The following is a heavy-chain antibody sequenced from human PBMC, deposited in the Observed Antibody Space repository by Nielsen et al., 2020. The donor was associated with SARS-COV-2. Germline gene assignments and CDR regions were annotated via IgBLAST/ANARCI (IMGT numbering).Heavy chain of an antibody. V-gene: IGHV4-39*07. CDR3: AREGSVAGFNYYGMDV. D-gene: IGHD6-19*01. Sequence: SETLSLTCTVSGGSISSSSYYWGWIRQPPGKGLEWIGSIYYSGSTYYNPSLKSRATISVDTSKNQFSLKLSSVTAADTAVYYCAREGSVAGFNYYGMDVWGQGTTVTVSS. J-gene: IGHJ6*02. CDR1: GGSISSSSYY. CDR2: IYYSGST.